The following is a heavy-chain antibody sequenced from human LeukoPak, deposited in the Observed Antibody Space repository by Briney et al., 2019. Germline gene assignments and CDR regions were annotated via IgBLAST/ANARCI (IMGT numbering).Heavy chain of an antibody. Sequence: ASVKVSCKVSGYSFTSNYIHWVRQAPGQGLEWMGMIYPRDGSTSYAQRFQDRVTVTRDTSTSTVHMVLSGLRSEDTAVYYCARDQEGFDYWGQGTLVTVSS. CDR3: ARDQEGFDY. V-gene: IGHV1-46*01. CDR2: IYPRDGST. J-gene: IGHJ4*02. CDR1: GYSFTSNY.